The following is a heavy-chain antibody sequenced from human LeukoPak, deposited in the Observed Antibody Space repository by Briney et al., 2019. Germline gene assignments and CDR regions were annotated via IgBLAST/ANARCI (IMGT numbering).Heavy chain of an antibody. Sequence: ASVKVSCKVSGYTLTELSMHWVRQAPGKGLEWMGGFDPEDGETIYAQKFQGRVTMTRDTSISTAYMELSRLRSDDTAVYYCARGRPSPTVTHDYWGQGTLVTVSS. J-gene: IGHJ4*02. V-gene: IGHV1-24*01. CDR2: FDPEDGET. CDR1: GYTLTELS. D-gene: IGHD4-17*01. CDR3: ARGRPSPTVTHDY.